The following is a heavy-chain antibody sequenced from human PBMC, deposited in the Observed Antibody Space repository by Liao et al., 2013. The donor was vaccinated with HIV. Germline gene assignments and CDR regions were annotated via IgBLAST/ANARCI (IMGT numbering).Heavy chain of an antibody. J-gene: IGHJ4*02. V-gene: IGHV4-4*07. CDR2: ISTSGTT. CDR3: ARADSSSWDPSFDY. D-gene: IGHD6-13*01. Sequence: QVQLRESGPGLVKPSETLSLTCTVSAGSITRYHWSWIRQPAGKGLEWIGRISTSGTTNYNPYLMSRVTISVDTSNNQFSLRLSSVTAADTAVYYCARADSSSWDPSFDYWGRGNPWSPSP. CDR1: AGSITRYH.